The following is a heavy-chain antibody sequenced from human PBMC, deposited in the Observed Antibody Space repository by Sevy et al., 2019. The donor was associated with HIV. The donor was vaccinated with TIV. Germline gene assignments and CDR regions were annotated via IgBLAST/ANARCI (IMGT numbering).Heavy chain of an antibody. J-gene: IGHJ3*02. V-gene: IGHV3-74*01. Sequence: GGSLRLSCAASGFTFSTYWMHWVRQAPGKGLVWVSRINSDGNYRSYVESVEGRFTISRDNAQNTLFLQMSSLRVEDTAVYYCARESRGSLKGFDIWGQGTMVTVSS. D-gene: IGHD1-26*01. CDR3: ARESRGSLKGFDI. CDR2: INSDGNYR. CDR1: GFTFSTYW.